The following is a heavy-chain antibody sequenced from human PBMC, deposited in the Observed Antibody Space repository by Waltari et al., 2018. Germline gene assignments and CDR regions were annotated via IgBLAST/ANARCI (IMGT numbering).Heavy chain of an antibody. D-gene: IGHD3-22*01. CDR3: ARDDSSSGSYDAFDI. CDR2: IKGDGSRK. J-gene: IGHJ3*02. Sequence: EVQLVESGGGLVQPGGSLRLSCAASGFSFSHYWMSWVRQAPGKGLEWVADIKGDGSRKYYLDSVRVRFSISRDNTKNSVDLQMNSLRAEDTAVYYCARDDSSSGSYDAFDIWGQGTMVAVSS. V-gene: IGHV3-7*01. CDR1: GFSFSHYW.